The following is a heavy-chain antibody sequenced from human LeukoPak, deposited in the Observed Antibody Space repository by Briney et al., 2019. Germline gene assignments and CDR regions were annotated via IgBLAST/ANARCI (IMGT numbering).Heavy chain of an antibody. CDR3: AGHHQAYSRTY. Sequence: GGSLRLSCPASGLTFSSFWMHWVRQAPGKGLVWVSRISPDGSSTTYADPVKGRFTISRDNAKDTLYLQMNSLRAEDTAVYYCAGHHQAYSRTYWGQGTLVTVSS. CDR1: GLTFSSFW. J-gene: IGHJ4*02. D-gene: IGHD1-26*01. V-gene: IGHV3-74*01. CDR2: ISPDGSST.